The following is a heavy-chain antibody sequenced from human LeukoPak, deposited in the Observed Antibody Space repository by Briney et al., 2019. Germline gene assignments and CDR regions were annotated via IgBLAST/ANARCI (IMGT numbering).Heavy chain of an antibody. Sequence: GGSLRLSCAASGFPFSSYAMHWVRQAPGKGLEYVSAISSNGGSTSYANSVKGRFTITRDNSKNTLYLQMGSLRAEDMAVYYCARSSIVVVSILDYWGQGTLVTVSS. CDR3: ARSSIVVVSILDY. CDR2: ISSNGGST. CDR1: GFPFSSYA. V-gene: IGHV3-64*01. J-gene: IGHJ4*02. D-gene: IGHD2-2*01.